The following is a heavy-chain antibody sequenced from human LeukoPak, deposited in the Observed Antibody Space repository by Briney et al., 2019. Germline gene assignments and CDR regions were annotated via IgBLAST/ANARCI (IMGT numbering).Heavy chain of an antibody. V-gene: IGHV3-74*01. D-gene: IGHD3-22*01. CDR2: INGDGSTT. Sequence: PGGSLRLSCAASGFTFSRYWMHWVRHAPGKGLVWVSRINGDGSTTSYADSVKGGFTISRDNAKNMMYLQMNSLRAEDTAVYYCATGNYYDSRGYYTFGSWGQGTLVTVSS. CDR3: ATGNYYDSRGYYTFGS. CDR1: GFTFSRYW. J-gene: IGHJ5*02.